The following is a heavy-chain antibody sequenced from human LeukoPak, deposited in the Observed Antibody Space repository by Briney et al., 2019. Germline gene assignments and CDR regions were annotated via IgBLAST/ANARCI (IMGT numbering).Heavy chain of an antibody. CDR3: ARDQGYTYGGGYYFDY. V-gene: IGHV4-59*01. D-gene: IGHD5-18*01. CDR1: GDSISTYY. CDR2: IYYSGSA. Sequence: TTSETLSLTCTVSGDSISTYYWTWIRQPPGKGLEWIGYIYYSGSANYNPSLKSRVTISLDTSKSQFSLKLSSVTAADTAVYYCARDQGYTYGGGYYFDYWGQGTLVTVSA. J-gene: IGHJ4*02.